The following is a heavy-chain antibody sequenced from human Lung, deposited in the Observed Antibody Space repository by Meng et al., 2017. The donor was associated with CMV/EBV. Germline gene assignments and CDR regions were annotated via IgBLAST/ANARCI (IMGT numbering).Heavy chain of an antibody. CDR2: TNTYNGNT. J-gene: IGHJ4*02. V-gene: IGHV1-18*01. D-gene: IGHD3-3*01. CDR3: ASSITTCQIDY. CDR1: DYSFTSYG. Sequence: ASVKVSCKASDYSFTSYGITWVRQAPGQGLEWMGWTNTYNGNTNYAQKFQDRVTMTTDTSTTTAYKELRSLRSDDRAVYYCASSITTCQIDYWGQGTLVTVSS.